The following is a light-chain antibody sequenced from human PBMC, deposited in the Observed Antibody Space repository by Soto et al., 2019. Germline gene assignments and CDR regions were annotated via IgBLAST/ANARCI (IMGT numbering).Light chain of an antibody. CDR1: QSVRTN. CDR2: DAS. J-gene: IGKJ5*01. CDR3: QQRNDWQVT. V-gene: IGKV3D-11*02. Sequence: EIVMTQSPVTLSVSPGERATLSCRASQSVRTNLAWYQQKPGQAPRLLIYDASNRATGIPARFSGSGSGTDFTLTISSLEPGDFAVYYCQQRNDWQVTFGQGTRPEIK.